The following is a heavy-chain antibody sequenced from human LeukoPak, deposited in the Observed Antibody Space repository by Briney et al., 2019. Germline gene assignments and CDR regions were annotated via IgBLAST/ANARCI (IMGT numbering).Heavy chain of an antibody. V-gene: IGHV4-59*01. CDR2: IYYSGST. J-gene: IGHJ4*02. D-gene: IGHD6-13*01. CDR1: GGSISSYY. CDR3: ARDLTAAGYFDF. Sequence: SETLSLTCTVSGGSISSYYWSWIRQPPGKGLEWIGYIYYSGSTNYNPSLKSRVTISVDTSKNQFSLKLSSVTTADTAVYYCARDLTAAGYFDFWSQGTVVTVSS.